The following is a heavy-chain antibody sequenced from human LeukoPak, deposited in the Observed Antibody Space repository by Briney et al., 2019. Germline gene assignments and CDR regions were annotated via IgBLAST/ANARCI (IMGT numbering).Heavy chain of an antibody. Sequence: SETLSLTCTVSGGSISSYYWSWIRQPPGKGLEWIGYIYYSGSTNYNPSLKSRVTISVDTSKNQFSLKLSSVTAADTAVYYCARLPRYYDSSGPHFDYWGQGTLVTVSS. CDR2: IYYSGST. D-gene: IGHD3-22*01. J-gene: IGHJ4*02. V-gene: IGHV4-59*08. CDR1: GGSISSYY. CDR3: ARLPRYYDSSGPHFDY.